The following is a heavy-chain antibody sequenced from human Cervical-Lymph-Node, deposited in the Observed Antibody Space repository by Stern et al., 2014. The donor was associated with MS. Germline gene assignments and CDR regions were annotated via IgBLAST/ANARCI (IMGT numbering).Heavy chain of an antibody. CDR1: GASINSGGYY. D-gene: IGHD4-17*01. V-gene: IGHV4-31*01. Sequence: VQLVESGPGLVKPSQTLSLTCTVSGASINSGGYYWTWIRQHPGKGLEWIGSIYHSGSTYYNPSLKSLLTIAVDTSKNQFSLKLSSVTAADTAVYYCARYDATVTSYYFDYWGQGTLVTVSS. J-gene: IGHJ4*02. CDR3: ARYDATVTSYYFDY. CDR2: IYHSGST.